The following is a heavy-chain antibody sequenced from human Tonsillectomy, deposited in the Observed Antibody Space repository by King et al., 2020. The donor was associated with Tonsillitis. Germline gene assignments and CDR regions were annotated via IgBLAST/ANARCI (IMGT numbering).Heavy chain of an antibody. V-gene: IGHV3-23*04. Sequence: QLVQSGGGLVQPGGSLRLSCAASGFTFSSYAMSWVRQAPGKGLAWVSAISGSGGSTYYADSVKGRFTISRDNSKNTLYLQLNSLRAEDTAVYDCAKASPTYYYDSSGYNFLGYFDYWGQGTLVTVSS. D-gene: IGHD3-22*01. CDR3: AKASPTYYYDSSGYNFLGYFDY. CDR1: GFTFSSYA. J-gene: IGHJ4*02. CDR2: ISGSGGST.